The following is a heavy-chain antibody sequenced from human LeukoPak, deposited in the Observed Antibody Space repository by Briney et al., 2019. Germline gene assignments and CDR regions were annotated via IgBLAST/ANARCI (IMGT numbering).Heavy chain of an antibody. CDR3: ARTITKDV. J-gene: IGHJ6*02. CDR2: INHSGST. D-gene: IGHD5-12*01. V-gene: IGHV4-34*01. Sequence: SETLSLTCTVSGGSISSYYWSWIRQPPGKGLEWIGEINHSGSTNYNPSLKSRVTISVDTSKDQFSLKLSSVTAADTAVYYCARTITKDVWGQGTTVTVSS. CDR1: GGSISSYY.